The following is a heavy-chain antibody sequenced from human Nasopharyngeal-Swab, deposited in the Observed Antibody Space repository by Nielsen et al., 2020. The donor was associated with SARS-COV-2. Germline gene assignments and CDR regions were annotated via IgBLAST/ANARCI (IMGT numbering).Heavy chain of an antibody. V-gene: IGHV1-24*01. J-gene: IGHJ4*02. Sequence: ASVKVSCKVSGYTLTELSMHWVRQAPGKGLEWMGGFDPEDGETIYAQKFQGRVTMTEDTSTDTAYMELSSLRSEDTAVYYCETYPLRSGYYTGREFDYWGQGTLVTVSS. CDR1: GYTLTELS. CDR3: ETYPLRSGYYTGREFDY. D-gene: IGHD3-3*01. CDR2: FDPEDGET.